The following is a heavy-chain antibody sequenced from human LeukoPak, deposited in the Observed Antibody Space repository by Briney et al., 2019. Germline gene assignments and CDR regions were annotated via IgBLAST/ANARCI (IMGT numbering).Heavy chain of an antibody. J-gene: IGHJ4*02. D-gene: IGHD2-15*01. CDR2: ISSSGNTI. CDR3: AREGQDPFDY. CDR1: GFTFSTYE. Sequence: GFLRLSCVVSGFTFSTYEMNWVRQAPGKGLEWVSYISSSGNTIFYADSVRGRFTISRDNAKNSLYLQMNSLRAEDTAVYYCAREGQDPFDYWGQGTLVTVSS. V-gene: IGHV3-48*03.